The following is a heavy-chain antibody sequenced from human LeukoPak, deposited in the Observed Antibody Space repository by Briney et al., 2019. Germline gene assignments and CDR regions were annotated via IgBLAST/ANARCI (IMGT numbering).Heavy chain of an antibody. CDR3: ARAACSWSCFDY. J-gene: IGHJ4*02. D-gene: IGHD2-15*01. CDR2: ILTGNGNT. V-gene: IGHV1-3*04. CDR1: GYSFTGYY. Sequence: ASVKVSCKASGYSFTGYYIHWVRQAPGQRLEWMGWILTGNGNTKYSQKFQDRVTITRDTSASTVYMELSSLRSEDTAVYYCARAACSWSCFDYWGQGILVTVSS.